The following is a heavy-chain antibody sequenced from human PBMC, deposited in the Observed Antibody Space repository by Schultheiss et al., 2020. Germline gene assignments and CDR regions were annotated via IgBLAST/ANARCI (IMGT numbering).Heavy chain of an antibody. D-gene: IGHD6-19*01. J-gene: IGHJ6*02. CDR3: ARADGSIAVAGGHYYYYGMDV. CDR1: GDSVSSNSAA. CDR2: TYYRSKWYN. Sequence: SETLSLTCAISGDSVSSNSAAWIWIRQSPSRGLEWLGRTYYRSKWYNDYAVSVKSRITINPDTSKNQFSLQLNSVTPEDTAVYYCARADGSIAVAGGHYYYYGMDVWGQGTTVTVSS. V-gene: IGHV6-1*01.